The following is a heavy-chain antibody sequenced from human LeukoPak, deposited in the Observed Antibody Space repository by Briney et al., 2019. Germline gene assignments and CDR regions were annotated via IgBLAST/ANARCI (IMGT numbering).Heavy chain of an antibody. D-gene: IGHD6-13*01. Sequence: GGSLRLSCAASGFTFSSYAMHWVRQALGKGLEWVAVISYDGSNKYYADSVKGRFTISRDNSKNTLYLQMNSLRGEDTAVYYCARAPQQLLLGYWGQGTLVTVSS. J-gene: IGHJ4*02. V-gene: IGHV3-30-3*01. CDR3: ARAPQQLLLGY. CDR1: GFTFSSYA. CDR2: ISYDGSNK.